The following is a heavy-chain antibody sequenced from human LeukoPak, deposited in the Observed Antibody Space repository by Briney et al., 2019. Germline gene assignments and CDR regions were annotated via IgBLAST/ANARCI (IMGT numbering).Heavy chain of an antibody. CDR1: EFTFRNYA. Sequence: PGGSLRLSCVASEFTFRNYAMSWVRRAPGKGLEWVSAISTTGDSTYYADSVKGRFTISRDNSKNTLYLQMNSLRAEDTAIYSCAQDVFRRGSVGGWFDLWGQGTQVTVSS. CDR2: ISTTGDST. V-gene: IGHV3-23*01. J-gene: IGHJ5*02. D-gene: IGHD2-15*01. CDR3: AQDVFRRGSVGGWFDL.